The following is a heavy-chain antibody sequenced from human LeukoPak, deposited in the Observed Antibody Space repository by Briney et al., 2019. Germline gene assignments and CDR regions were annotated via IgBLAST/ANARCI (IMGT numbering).Heavy chain of an antibody. D-gene: IGHD5-24*01. CDR1: GGSISSYY. V-gene: IGHV4-4*07. CDR2: IYISGST. Sequence: SETLSLTCTVSGGSISSYYWSWIRQPAGKGLEWIGRIYISGSTYYNPSLKSRVTISVDTSKNQFSLKLSSVTAADTAVYYCARGRRDGYNLEYFDKWGQGTLVTVSS. J-gene: IGHJ4*02. CDR3: ARGRRDGYNLEYFDK.